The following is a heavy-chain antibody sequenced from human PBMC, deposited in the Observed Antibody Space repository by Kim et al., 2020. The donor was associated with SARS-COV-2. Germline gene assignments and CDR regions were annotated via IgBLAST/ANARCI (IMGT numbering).Heavy chain of an antibody. D-gene: IGHD3-16*01. CDR2: ISAYNGNT. J-gene: IGHJ3*02. V-gene: IGHV1-18*01. Sequence: ASVKVSCKASGYTFTSYGISWVRQAPGQGLEWMGWISAYNGNTNYAQKLQGRVTMTTDTSTSTAYMELRSLRSDDTAVYYCAILRLGELSDAFDIWGQGTMVTVSS. CDR1: GYTFTSYG. CDR3: AILRLGELSDAFDI.